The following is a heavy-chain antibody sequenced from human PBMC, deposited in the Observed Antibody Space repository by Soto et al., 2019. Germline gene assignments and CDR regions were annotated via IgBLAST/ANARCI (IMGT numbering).Heavy chain of an antibody. CDR3: ACTGYCSILYYFDY. Sequence: QLQLQESGPGLVKPSETLSLTCTVSGGSISSSSYYWGWIRQPPGKGLEWIGSIYYSGSTYYNPSLKSRVTISVDTSKNQFSLKLSSVTAADTAVYYCACTGYCSILYYFDYWGQGTLVTVSS. D-gene: IGHD6-13*01. J-gene: IGHJ4*02. V-gene: IGHV4-39*01. CDR2: IYYSGST. CDR1: GGSISSSSYY.